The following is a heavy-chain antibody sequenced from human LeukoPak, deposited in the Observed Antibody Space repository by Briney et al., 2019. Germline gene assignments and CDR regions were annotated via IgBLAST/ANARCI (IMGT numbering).Heavy chain of an antibody. J-gene: IGHJ6*02. Sequence: ASVKVSCKASGYTFIGHYIHWVRQAPGQGLEWMGWINPNSGGTKYAQKFQGTVTMTRDTSISTAYMELSRLRSDDTAVYYCVRDGTGYCSGGICHPESYYYYGMDVWGQGTTVTVSS. CDR2: INPNSGGT. CDR3: VRDGTGYCSGGICHPESYYYYGMDV. CDR1: GYTFIGHY. V-gene: IGHV1-2*02. D-gene: IGHD2-15*01.